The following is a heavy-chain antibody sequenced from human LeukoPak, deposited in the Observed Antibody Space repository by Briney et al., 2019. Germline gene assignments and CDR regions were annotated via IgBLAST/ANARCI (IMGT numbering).Heavy chain of an antibody. V-gene: IGHV1-69*06. J-gene: IGHJ6*03. CDR3: ATYRGFGELLYEYYYYYMDV. D-gene: IGHD3-10*01. Sequence: GSSVKVSCKASGGTFSSYAISWVRQAPGQGLEWMGGIIPIFGTANYAQKFQGRVTITADKSTSTAYMELSSLRSEDTAVYYCATYRGFGELLYEYYYYYMDVWGKGTTVTVSS. CDR1: GGTFSSYA. CDR2: IIPIFGTA.